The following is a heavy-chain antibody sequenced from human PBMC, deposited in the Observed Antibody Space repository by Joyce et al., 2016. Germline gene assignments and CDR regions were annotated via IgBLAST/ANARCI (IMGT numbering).Heavy chain of an antibody. CDR1: GFTFSDFY. J-gene: IGHJ4*02. CDR2: ISSSGSTI. V-gene: IGHV3-11*04. Sequence: QVQLVESGGGLVKPGGSVRLSCAASGFTFSDFYMSWIRQVPGKGLEWISYISSSGSTIYYADSVKGRFTISRDNAKNSLYLQVNSLGAEDTAVYYCAKHLGSTWYYFDFWGQGTLVTVPS. CDR3: AKHLGSTWYYFDF. D-gene: IGHD6-13*01.